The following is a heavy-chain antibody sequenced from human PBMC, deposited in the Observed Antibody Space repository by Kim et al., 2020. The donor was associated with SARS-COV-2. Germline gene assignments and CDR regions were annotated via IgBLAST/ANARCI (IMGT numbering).Heavy chain of an antibody. Sequence: GGSLRLSCAASGFTFSSYEMNWVRQAPGKGLEWVSYISSSGSTIYYADSVKGRFTISRDNAKNSLYLQMNSLRAEDTAVYYCARRRLYDSRVDDAFDIWGQGTMVTVSS. CDR2: ISSSGSTI. CDR3: ARRRLYDSRVDDAFDI. CDR1: GFTFSSYE. D-gene: IGHD3-22*01. V-gene: IGHV3-48*03. J-gene: IGHJ3*02.